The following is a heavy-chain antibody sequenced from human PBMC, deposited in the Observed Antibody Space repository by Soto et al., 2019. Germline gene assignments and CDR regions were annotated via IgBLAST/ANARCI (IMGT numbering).Heavy chain of an antibody. Sequence: PSETLSLTCTVSGGSVSSGSYYWSWIRQPPGKGLEWIGYIYYSGSTNYNPSLKSRVTISVDTSKNQFSLKLSSVTAADTAVYYCARDSGLGNWFDPWGQGTLVTVSS. CDR2: IYYSGST. J-gene: IGHJ5*02. V-gene: IGHV4-61*01. CDR1: GGSVSSGSYY. D-gene: IGHD6-19*01. CDR3: ARDSGLGNWFDP.